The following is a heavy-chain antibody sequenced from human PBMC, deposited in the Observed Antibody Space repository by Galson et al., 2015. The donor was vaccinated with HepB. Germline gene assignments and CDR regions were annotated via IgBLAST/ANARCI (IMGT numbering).Heavy chain of an antibody. CDR3: TRQDGITMIVSY. D-gene: IGHD3-22*01. CDR2: IRSKANSYAT. V-gene: IGHV3-73*01. CDR1: GFTFSGSA. J-gene: IGHJ4*02. Sequence: SLRLSCAASGFTFSGSAMHWVRQASGKGLEWVGRIRSKANSYATAYAASVKGRFTISRDDSKNTAYLQMNSLKTEDTAVYYCTRQDGITMIVSYWGQGTLVTVSS.